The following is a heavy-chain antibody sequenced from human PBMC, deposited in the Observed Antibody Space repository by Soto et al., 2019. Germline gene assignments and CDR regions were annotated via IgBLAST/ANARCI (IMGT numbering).Heavy chain of an antibody. Sequence: QEQLVESGGGVVQPGTSLRLSCAASGFTFSSYGMHWVRQAPGKGLEWVAVTSHDGSNKFYADSVKARFSISRDDSKNTLFLQMNSVRTEDTAVYYCAKDRRDYGDSLVNNYFDPWGQGTLVTVSS. CDR1: GFTFSSYG. CDR2: TSHDGSNK. D-gene: IGHD4-17*01. CDR3: AKDRRDYGDSLVNNYFDP. J-gene: IGHJ5*02. V-gene: IGHV3-30*18.